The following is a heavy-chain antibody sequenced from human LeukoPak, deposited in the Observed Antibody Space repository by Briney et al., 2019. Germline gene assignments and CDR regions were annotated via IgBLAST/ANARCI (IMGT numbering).Heavy chain of an antibody. D-gene: IGHD6-13*01. CDR3: ARDVGITVADSFDP. CDR1: GYTFTSYD. CDR2: IGAYNGNT. V-gene: IGHV1-18*01. Sequence: ASVKVSCKASGYTFTSYDVSWVRQAPGQGLEWMGWIGAYNGNTNYAQKFQGRVTMTTDTSTSTVYMEVRGLRSDDTAMYYCARDVGITVADSFDPWGQGTLVTVSS. J-gene: IGHJ5*02.